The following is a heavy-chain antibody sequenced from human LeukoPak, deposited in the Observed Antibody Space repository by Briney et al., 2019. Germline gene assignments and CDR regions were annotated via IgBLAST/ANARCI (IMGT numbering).Heavy chain of an antibody. CDR3: ARDRRVPAAVSHYYYGMDV. Sequence: GGSLRISCAASGFTFSSYSMNWVRQAPGKGLEWVSSISSSSSYIYYADSVKGRFTISRDNAKNSLYLQMNSLRAEDTAVYYCARDRRVPAAVSHYYYGMDVWGQGTTVTVSS. J-gene: IGHJ6*02. CDR1: GFTFSSYS. V-gene: IGHV3-21*01. CDR2: ISSSSSYI. D-gene: IGHD2-2*01.